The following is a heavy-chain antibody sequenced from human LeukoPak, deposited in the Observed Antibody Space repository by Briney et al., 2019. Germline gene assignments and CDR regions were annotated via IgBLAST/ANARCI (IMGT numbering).Heavy chain of an antibody. CDR2: MNPNSGNT. CDR3: ARGHDFWRGYYMDV. J-gene: IGHJ6*03. V-gene: IGHV1-8*03. Sequence: ASVKVSCKASGYTFTSYDINWVRQATGQGLEWMGWMNPNSGNTGYAQKFQGRVTITRNTSISTAYTELSSLRSEDTAVYYCARGHDFWRGYYMDVWGKGTTVTVSS. CDR1: GYTFTSYD. D-gene: IGHD3-3*01.